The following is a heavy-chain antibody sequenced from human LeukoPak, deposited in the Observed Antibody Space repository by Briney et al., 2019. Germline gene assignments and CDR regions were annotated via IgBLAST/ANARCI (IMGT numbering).Heavy chain of an antibody. D-gene: IGHD1-26*01. J-gene: IGHJ4*02. CDR2: ISYDGSNK. CDR1: GFTFSSYG. CDR3: AKARGVSGSYRPFDY. Sequence: PGGSLRLSCAASGFTFSSYGMHWVRQAPGKGLEWVAVISYDGSNKYYADSVKGRFTISRDNSKNTLYLQMNSLRAEDTAVYYCAKARGVSGSYRPFDYWGQGTLVTVSS. V-gene: IGHV3-30*18.